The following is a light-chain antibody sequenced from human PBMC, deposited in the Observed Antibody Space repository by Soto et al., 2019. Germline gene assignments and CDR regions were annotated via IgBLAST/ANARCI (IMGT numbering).Light chain of an antibody. CDR3: SSYTSSSTLV. J-gene: IGLJ2*01. CDR2: DVS. V-gene: IGLV2-14*01. CDR1: SSDVGDYNY. Sequence: QSVLTQPASVSGSPGLSITISCTGTSSDVGDYNYVSWYQQHPGKAPKLMIYDVSNRPSGVSNRFSGSKSGNTASLTVSGLQAEDEADYYCSSYTSSSTLVFGGGTK.